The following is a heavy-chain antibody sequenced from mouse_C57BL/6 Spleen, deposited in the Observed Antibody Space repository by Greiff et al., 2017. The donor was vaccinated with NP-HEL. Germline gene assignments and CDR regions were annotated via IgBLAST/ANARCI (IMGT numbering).Heavy chain of an antibody. V-gene: IGHV7-3*01. CDR1: GFTFTDYY. Sequence: EVQVVESGGGLVQPGGSLSLSCAASGFTFTDYYMSWVRQPPGKALEWLGFIRNKANGYTTEYSASVKGRFTISRDNSQSILYLQMNALRAEDSATYYCARDITTDWYFDVWGTGTTVTVSS. CDR2: IRNKANGYTT. CDR3: ARDITTDWYFDV. D-gene: IGHD1-2*01. J-gene: IGHJ1*03.